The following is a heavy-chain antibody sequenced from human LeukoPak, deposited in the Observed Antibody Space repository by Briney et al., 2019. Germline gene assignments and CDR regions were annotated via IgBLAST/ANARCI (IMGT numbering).Heavy chain of an antibody. J-gene: IGHJ6*03. V-gene: IGHV1-2*02. CDR3: ASRAITMVNYYYYYMDV. Sequence: GASVKVSCKASGYTFTGYYMHWVRQAPGQGLEWMGWINPNSGGTNYAQKFQGRVTMTRDTSIITAYMELSSLRSEDTAVYYCASRAITMVNYYYYYMDVWGKGTTVTVSS. CDR1: GYTFTGYY. D-gene: IGHD3-10*01. CDR2: INPNSGGT.